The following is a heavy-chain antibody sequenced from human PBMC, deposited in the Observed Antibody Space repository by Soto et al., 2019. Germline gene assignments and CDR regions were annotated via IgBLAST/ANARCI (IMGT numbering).Heavy chain of an antibody. CDR1: GYTFTSYA. V-gene: IGHV1-3*01. CDR2: INAGNGNT. J-gene: IGHJ6*02. Sequence: QVQLVQSGAEVKKPGASVKVSCKASGYTFTSYAMHWARQAPGQRLEWMGWINAGNGNTKYSQKFQGRVTITRDTSASTAYRELSSLRSEDTAVYYCARMTTVTAHYYYYGMDVWGQGTTVTVSS. CDR3: ARMTTVTAHYYYYGMDV. D-gene: IGHD4-17*01.